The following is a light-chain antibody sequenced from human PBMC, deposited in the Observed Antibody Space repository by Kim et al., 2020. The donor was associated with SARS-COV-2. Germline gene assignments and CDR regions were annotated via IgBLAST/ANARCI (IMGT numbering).Light chain of an antibody. J-gene: IGLJ1*01. CDR2: SDD. CDR1: NIGSKT. V-gene: IGLV3-21*04. CDR3: QVWDGRIDRYV. Sequence: SYELTQPPSVSVAPGKTAKITCGGNNIGSKTVHWYQQKPGQAPVLVITSDDDRPSGIPERFSGSNSGNTATLTVNRVEAGDEADYYCQVWDGRIDRYVFGTGTKVTVL.